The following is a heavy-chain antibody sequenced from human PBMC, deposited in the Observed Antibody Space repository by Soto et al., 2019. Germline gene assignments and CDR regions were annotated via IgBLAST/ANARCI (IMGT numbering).Heavy chain of an antibody. D-gene: IGHD2-2*01. CDR3: AREIGEYQLLPYNWFDP. V-gene: IGHV3-33*01. CDR1: GFTFSSYG. Sequence: GGSLRLSCAASGFTFSSYGMHWVRQAPGKGLEWVAVIWYDGSNKYYADSVKGRFTISRDNSKNTLYLQMNSLRAEDTAVYYCAREIGEYQLLPYNWFDPWGQGTLVTV. J-gene: IGHJ5*02. CDR2: IWYDGSNK.